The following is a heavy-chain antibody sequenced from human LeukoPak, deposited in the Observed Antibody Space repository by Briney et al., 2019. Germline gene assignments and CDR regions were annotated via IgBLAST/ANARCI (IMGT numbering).Heavy chain of an antibody. CDR2: ISPDGRST. CDR3: AREEWYYFDH. D-gene: IGHD3-3*01. CDR1: GFTFSSYW. J-gene: IGHJ4*02. V-gene: IGHV3-74*03. Sequence: GGSLRLSCAASGFTFSSYWMHWVRQAPGKGLVWVSRISPDGRSTTYADSVKGRFTISRDNAKNTLYLQMNALRAEDTAVYYCAREEWYYFDHWGQGTLVTVSS.